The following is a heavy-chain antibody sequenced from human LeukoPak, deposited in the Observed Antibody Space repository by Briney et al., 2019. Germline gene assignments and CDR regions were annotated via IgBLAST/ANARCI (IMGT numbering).Heavy chain of an antibody. D-gene: IGHD6-19*01. CDR2: INPNSGGT. V-gene: IGHV1-2*02. CDR3: ARVRIAVAGKYYFDY. Sequence: ASVKVSCKASGYTFTDYYMNWVRQAPGQGLEWMGWINPNSGGTNYAQKFQGRVTMTRDTSISTAYMELSRLRSDDTAVYYCARVRIAVAGKYYFDYWGQGTLVTVSS. J-gene: IGHJ4*02. CDR1: GYTFTDYY.